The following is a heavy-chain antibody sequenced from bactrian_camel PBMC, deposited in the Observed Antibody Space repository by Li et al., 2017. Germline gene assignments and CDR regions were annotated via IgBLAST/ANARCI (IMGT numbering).Heavy chain of an antibody. CDR3: AANRWY. V-gene: IGHV3S40*01. J-gene: IGHJ4*01. D-gene: IGHD7*01. Sequence: DVQLVESGGGLVQPGGSLRLSCATSGFTSSQYSMSWVRQAPGKGLEWVSGINSGGGNANYADSVKGRFTISRDQNTVYLQMNSLKPEDTAMYYCAANRWYWGQGTQVTVS. CDR1: GFTSSQYS. CDR2: INSGGGNA.